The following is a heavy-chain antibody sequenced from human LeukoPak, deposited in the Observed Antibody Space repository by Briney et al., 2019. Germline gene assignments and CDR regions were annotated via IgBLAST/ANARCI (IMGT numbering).Heavy chain of an antibody. CDR2: ISYDGSNK. Sequence: GGSLRLSCAASGFTFSSYAMHWVRQAPGKGLDWVAVISYDGSNKYYADSVKGRFTISRDNAKNSLYLQMNSLRVEDTAVYYCARGFIMIRGVIVYWGRGTLVTVSS. V-gene: IGHV3-30-3*01. CDR1: GFTFSSYA. CDR3: ARGFIMIRGVIVY. J-gene: IGHJ4*02. D-gene: IGHD3-10*01.